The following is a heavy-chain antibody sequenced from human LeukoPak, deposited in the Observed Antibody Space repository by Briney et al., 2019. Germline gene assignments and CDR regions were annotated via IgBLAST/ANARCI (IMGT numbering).Heavy chain of an antibody. J-gene: IGHJ4*02. CDR2: IRGSDGST. CDR1: GFPFSTYA. V-gene: IGHV3-23*01. CDR3: AKDVYGDYGGLDY. Sequence: GGSLRLSCAASGFPFSTYAMSWVRQAPGKGLEWVSSIRGSDGSTYYADSVKGRFAISRDNSKDTLYLQMNSLRAEDTAVYYCAKDVYGDYGGLDYWGQGTLVTVSS. D-gene: IGHD4-17*01.